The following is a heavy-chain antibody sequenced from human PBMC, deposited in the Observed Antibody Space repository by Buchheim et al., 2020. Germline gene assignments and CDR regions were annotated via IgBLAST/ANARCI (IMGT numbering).Heavy chain of an antibody. CDR2: VLYSGNT. CDR3: ARGLRYVTSPDAFDI. CDR1: GGSISSGGYY. Sequence: QVQLQESGPGLVKPSQTLSLTCTVSGGSISSGGYYWSWIRQHPGKGLEWIGYVLYSGNTYYNPALKSRLSISVHTSKYQFSLNLSSVTAADTSVYYCARGLRYVTSPDAFDIWGQGT. J-gene: IGHJ3*02. D-gene: IGHD3-22*01. V-gene: IGHV4-31*03.